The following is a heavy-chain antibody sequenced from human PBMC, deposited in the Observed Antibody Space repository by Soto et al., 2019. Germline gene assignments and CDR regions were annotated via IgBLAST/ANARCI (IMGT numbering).Heavy chain of an antibody. D-gene: IGHD6-6*01. Sequence: GGSLRLSCSASGFTFSSYAMHWVRQAPGKGLEYVSAISSNGGSTYYADSVKGRFTISRDNSKNTLYLQMSSLRAEDTAVYYCVKDAAKFAESSSPFDYWGQGTLVTVSS. CDR3: VKDAAKFAESSSPFDY. CDR1: GFTFSSYA. J-gene: IGHJ4*02. CDR2: ISSNGGST. V-gene: IGHV3-64D*08.